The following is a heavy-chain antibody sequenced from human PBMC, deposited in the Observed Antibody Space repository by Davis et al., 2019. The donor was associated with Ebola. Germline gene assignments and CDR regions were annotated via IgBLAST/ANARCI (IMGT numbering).Heavy chain of an antibody. CDR2: ISYDGSNG. Sequence: GESLKISCAASGFTFNNYGMHWVRQAPGKGLEWVALISYDGSNGYYADSVKGRFTISRDNSKNTLSLQMTSLRPEDTAVYFCAKDFYDSSGRYFDYWGQGTLVTVSS. CDR3: AKDFYDSSGRYFDY. V-gene: IGHV3-30*18. D-gene: IGHD3-22*01. J-gene: IGHJ4*02. CDR1: GFTFNNYG.